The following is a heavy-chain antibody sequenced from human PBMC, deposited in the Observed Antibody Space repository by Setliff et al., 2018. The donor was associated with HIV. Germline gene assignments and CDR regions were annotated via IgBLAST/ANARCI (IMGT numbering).Heavy chain of an antibody. J-gene: IGHJ6*02. V-gene: IGHV1-2*06. Sequence: ASVKVSCKASGYTFTDYFIHWVRQAPGQGLEWRGRINPSRHNTIYAPRYQGRVTMTRDKSISTADMELGGLRSDDTAVYYCSRNFGLSTSGKYYYYSGMDIWGQGTTVTVSS. D-gene: IGHD3-10*01. CDR1: GYTFTDYF. CDR2: INPSRHNT. CDR3: SRNFGLSTSGKYYYYSGMDI.